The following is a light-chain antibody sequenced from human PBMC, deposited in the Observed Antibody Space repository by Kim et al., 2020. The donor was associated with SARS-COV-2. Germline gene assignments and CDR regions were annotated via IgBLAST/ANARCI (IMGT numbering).Light chain of an antibody. V-gene: IGKV3-11*01. Sequence: EIVLTQSPATLSSSPGERATLSCRASQSVSSYLAWYQQKPGQAPRLLIYDASNRATGIPARFSGSGSGTDFTLTISSLEPEDFAVYYCQQRSNWPRTFGQGTKVDIK. J-gene: IGKJ1*01. CDR2: DAS. CDR1: QSVSSY. CDR3: QQRSNWPRT.